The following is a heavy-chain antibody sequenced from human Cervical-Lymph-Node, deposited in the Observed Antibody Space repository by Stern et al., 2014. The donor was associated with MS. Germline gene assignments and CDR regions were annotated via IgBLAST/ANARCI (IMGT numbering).Heavy chain of an antibody. Sequence: EVHLVESGGGVVKPGESLRLSCVASGFTFSNAWMTWVRQAPGKGLEWIGRIKSKTDGGTTDYAAPVQGRFTISRDDSRDTLFLQMNSLKTEDTAVYFCTTVKTTETRNFDYWGQGTLVTVSS. CDR3: TTVKTTETRNFDY. D-gene: IGHD4-17*01. J-gene: IGHJ4*02. V-gene: IGHV3-15*01. CDR2: IKSKTDGGTT. CDR1: GFTFSNAW.